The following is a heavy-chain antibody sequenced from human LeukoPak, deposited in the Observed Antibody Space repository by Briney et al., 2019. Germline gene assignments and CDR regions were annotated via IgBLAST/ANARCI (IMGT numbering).Heavy chain of an antibody. CDR3: ARASRNWNYAFDI. D-gene: IGHD1-7*01. J-gene: IGHJ3*02. CDR2: INPNSGGT. V-gene: IGHV1-2*06. CDR1: GYTFTGYY. Sequence: ASVKVSCKASGYTFTGYYMHWVRQAPGQGLEWMGLINPNSGGTNYAQKFQGRVTMTRDTSISTAYMELSRLRSDDTAVYYCARASRNWNYAFDIWGQGTMVTVSS.